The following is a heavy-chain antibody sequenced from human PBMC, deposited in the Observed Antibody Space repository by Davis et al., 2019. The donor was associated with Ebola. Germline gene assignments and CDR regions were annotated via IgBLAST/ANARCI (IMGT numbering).Heavy chain of an antibody. Sequence: GGSLRLSCAASGFTFSSYGMHWVRQAPGKGLEWVAYLQYDGSIKYYAESVKGRFTISRDKSKNTLYLQMNSLRAEDTAVYYCVRDPALVVTGGGWFFGLWGRGTLVTVSS. CDR1: GFTFSSYG. V-gene: IGHV3-30*02. CDR2: LQYDGSIK. D-gene: IGHD2-21*02. J-gene: IGHJ2*01. CDR3: VRDPALVVTGGGWFFGL.